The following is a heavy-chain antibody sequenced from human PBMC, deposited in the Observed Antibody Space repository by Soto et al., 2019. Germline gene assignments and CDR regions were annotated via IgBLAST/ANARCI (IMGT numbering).Heavy chain of an antibody. Sequence: EVHLVESGGGLVQPGGSLRLSCAVSGFTFSSHWMHWVRQVPGKGLQWVSRINTGGATNYADFVEGRFTISRDNSKNTLYLQMNRLSGEDTAQYYCVRGTTDWYGVDLWGRGTLVTVSS. CDR1: GFTFSSHW. D-gene: IGHD3-10*01. CDR3: VRGTTDWYGVDL. CDR2: INTGGAT. J-gene: IGHJ5*02. V-gene: IGHV3-74*01.